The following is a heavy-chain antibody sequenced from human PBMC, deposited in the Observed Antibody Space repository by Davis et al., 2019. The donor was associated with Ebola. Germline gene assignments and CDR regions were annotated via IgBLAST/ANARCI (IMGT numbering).Heavy chain of an antibody. CDR1: GFTFSRYW. Sequence: GESLKISCAASGFTFSRYWMHWVRLAPGKRLVWVSRIKSDGSSTNYADSVKGRFTISRDNAKNTLYLQMNSLRAEDTAVYYCARGGTTVTTPLDYWGQGTQVTVSS. D-gene: IGHD4-11*01. V-gene: IGHV3-74*01. CDR2: IKSDGSST. J-gene: IGHJ4*02. CDR3: ARGGTTVTTPLDY.